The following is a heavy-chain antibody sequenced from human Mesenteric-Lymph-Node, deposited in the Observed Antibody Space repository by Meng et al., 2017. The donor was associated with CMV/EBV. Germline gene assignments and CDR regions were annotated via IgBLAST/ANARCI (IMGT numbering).Heavy chain of an antibody. CDR3: ARGRGWILGGSAFDI. CDR2: INPHSGGT. V-gene: IGHV1-2*02. CDR1: GYTFTGYY. D-gene: IGHD3-16*01. J-gene: IGHJ3*02. Sequence: ASVKVSCKASGYTFTGYYMHWVRQAPGQGLEWMGWINPHSGGTKYAQKFQGRVTMTRDTSISTAYMELSRLRFDDTAVYYCARGRGWILGGSAFDIWGQGTMVTVSS.